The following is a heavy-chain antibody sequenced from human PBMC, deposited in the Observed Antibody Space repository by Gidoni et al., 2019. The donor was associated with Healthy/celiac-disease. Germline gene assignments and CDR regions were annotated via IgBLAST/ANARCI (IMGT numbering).Heavy chain of an antibody. CDR2: ISYDGSNK. Sequence: QVQLVESGGGVVQPGRSLRLSCAASGFTFSSYGMHWVRQAPGKGLEWVAVISYDGSNKYYADSVKGRFTISRDNSKNTLYLQMNSLRAEDTAVYYCAKGGYYDDGAFDIWGQGTMVTVSS. V-gene: IGHV3-30*18. CDR1: GFTFSSYG. D-gene: IGHD3-22*01. CDR3: AKGGYYDDGAFDI. J-gene: IGHJ3*02.